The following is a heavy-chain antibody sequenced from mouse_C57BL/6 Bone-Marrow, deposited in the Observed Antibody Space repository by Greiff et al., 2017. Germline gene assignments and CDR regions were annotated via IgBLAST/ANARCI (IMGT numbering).Heavy chain of an antibody. CDR1: GYTFPSYG. J-gene: IGHJ2*01. Sequence: VKVVESGAELARPGASVKLSCKASGYTFPSYGISWVKQRTGQGLEWIGEIYPRSGNTYYNEKFKGKATLTADKSSSTAYMELRSLTSEDSAVYFCARSTNYFDYWGQGTTLTVSS. CDR2: IYPRSGNT. CDR3: ARSTNYFDY. V-gene: IGHV1-81*01.